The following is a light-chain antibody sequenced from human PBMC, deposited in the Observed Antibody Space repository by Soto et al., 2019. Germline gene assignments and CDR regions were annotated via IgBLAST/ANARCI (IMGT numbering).Light chain of an antibody. Sequence: DIQMTQSPSSLSASVGDRVTITCRASQSISSYLNWYQQKPGKAPKLLIYGASSLQSGVPSRFSGSGSGPDFTLTISSLQPEDFATYYCQQSYSTPRVTFGQGTKLEIK. V-gene: IGKV1-39*01. CDR1: QSISSY. J-gene: IGKJ2*01. CDR2: GAS. CDR3: QQSYSTPRVT.